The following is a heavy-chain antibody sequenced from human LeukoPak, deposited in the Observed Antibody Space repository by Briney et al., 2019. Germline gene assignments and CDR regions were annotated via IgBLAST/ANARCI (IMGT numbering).Heavy chain of an antibody. CDR3: ARQVYYYDSSGYPYIDYYYYYYMDV. V-gene: IGHV4-39*01. CDR2: IYYSGST. CDR1: GDSISWHY. D-gene: IGHD3-22*01. J-gene: IGHJ6*03. Sequence: SETLSLTCTVSGDSISWHYWSWIRQPPGKGLEWIGSIYYSGSTYYNPSLKSRVTISVDTSKNQFSLKLSSVTAADTAVYYCARQVYYYDSSGYPYIDYYYYYYMDVWGKGTTVTISS.